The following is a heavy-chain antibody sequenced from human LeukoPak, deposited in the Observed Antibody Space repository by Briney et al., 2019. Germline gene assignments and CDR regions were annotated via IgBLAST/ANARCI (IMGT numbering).Heavy chain of an antibody. Sequence: SVKVSCKASGGTFSSYAISWVRQAPGQGLEWMGGIIPIFGTANYAQKFQGRVTITADESTSTAYMELSSLRSEDTAVYYCARGGVYGDYVGWFDPWGQGTLVTVSS. J-gene: IGHJ5*02. CDR2: IIPIFGTA. CDR1: GGTFSSYA. D-gene: IGHD4-17*01. CDR3: ARGGVYGDYVGWFDP. V-gene: IGHV1-69*13.